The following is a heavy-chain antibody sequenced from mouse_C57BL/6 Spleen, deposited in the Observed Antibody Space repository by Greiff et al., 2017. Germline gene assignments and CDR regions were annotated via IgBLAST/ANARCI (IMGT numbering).Heavy chain of an antibody. CDR3: ARKGWDEGYFDV. J-gene: IGHJ1*03. V-gene: IGHV1-19*01. Sequence: EVQLQESGPVLVKPGASVKMSCKASGYTFTDYYMNWVKQSHGKSLEWIGVINPYNGGTSYNQKFKGKATLTVDKSSSTAYMELNSLTSEDSAVYYCARKGWDEGYFDVWGTGTTVTVSS. CDR1: GYTFTDYY. CDR2: INPYNGGT. D-gene: IGHD3-3*01.